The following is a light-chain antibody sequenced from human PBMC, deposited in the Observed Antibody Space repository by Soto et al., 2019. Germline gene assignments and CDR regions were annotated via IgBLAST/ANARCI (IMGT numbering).Light chain of an antibody. CDR1: QSVSRY. J-gene: IGKJ5*01. CDR2: DAS. CDR3: QQRSNWIT. Sequence: EVVVTQSPVTLSLSPGERATLSCRASQSVSRYLAWYQQKPGQAPSLLIYDASYRATGIPARFSGSGSGTDFILTISSLEPEDFAIYYCQQRSNWITFGQGTRLEIK. V-gene: IGKV3-11*01.